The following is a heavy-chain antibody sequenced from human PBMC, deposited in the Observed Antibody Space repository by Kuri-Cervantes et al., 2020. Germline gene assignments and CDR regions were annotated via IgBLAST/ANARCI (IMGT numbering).Heavy chain of an antibody. CDR1: GFTFSSYA. CDR2: ISYDGSNK. V-gene: IGHV3-30-3*01. D-gene: IGHD4-17*01. CDR3: ARTDYGDLWADAFDI. Sequence: GESLKISCAASGFTFSSYAMHWVRQAPGKGLEWVAVISYDGSNKYYADSVKGRFTISRDNSKNTLYLQMNSLRAEDTAVYYCARTDYGDLWADAFDIWGQGTMVTVSS. J-gene: IGHJ3*02.